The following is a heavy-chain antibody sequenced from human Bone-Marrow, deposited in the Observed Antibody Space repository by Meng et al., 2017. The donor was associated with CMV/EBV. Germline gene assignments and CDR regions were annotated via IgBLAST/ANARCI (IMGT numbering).Heavy chain of an antibody. Sequence: GESLKISCAASGFTFSSYSMNWVRQAPGKGLEWVAVISYDGTIKHYADSVKGRFTISRDNSKKTLYLQMNSLRAEDTAVYYCARDWRTDSRRNQYYYETSGYSYWGQGTLVTVSS. D-gene: IGHD3-22*01. CDR1: GFTFSSYS. V-gene: IGHV3-30*03. J-gene: IGHJ4*02. CDR3: ARDWRTDSRRNQYYYETSGYSY. CDR2: ISYDGTIK.